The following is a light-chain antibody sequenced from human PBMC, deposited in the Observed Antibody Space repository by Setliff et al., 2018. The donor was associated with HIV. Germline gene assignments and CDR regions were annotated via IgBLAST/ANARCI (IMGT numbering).Light chain of an antibody. J-gene: IGLJ1*01. CDR1: KSNIGASFD. V-gene: IGLV1-40*01. CDR2: NDI. CDR3: QSYDRSLGGLYV. Sequence: QSALTQPPSVSGAPGQRVTISCTGSKSNIGASFDVHWYQHLPGTAPKLLIYNDIIRPSGVPDRFSGSKSGTSATLTISRLQAEDEADYYCQSYDRSLGGLYVFGTGTRVTVL.